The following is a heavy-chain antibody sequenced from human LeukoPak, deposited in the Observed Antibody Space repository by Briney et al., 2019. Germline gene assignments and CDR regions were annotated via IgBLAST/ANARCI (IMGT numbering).Heavy chain of an antibody. CDR2: IRTNGGTT. CDR3: VRGSGYGAYVN. D-gene: IGHD5-12*01. V-gene: IGHV3-64D*09. Sequence: GGSLILSCSASGFPFSSYVMHGVRQAPGKGLEHVSAIRTNGGTTYYADSVKGRFTISRYNAKNTLYLQMSSLRAEDTAVYYCVRGSGYGAYVNWGQGTLVTVSS. CDR1: GFPFSSYV. J-gene: IGHJ4*02.